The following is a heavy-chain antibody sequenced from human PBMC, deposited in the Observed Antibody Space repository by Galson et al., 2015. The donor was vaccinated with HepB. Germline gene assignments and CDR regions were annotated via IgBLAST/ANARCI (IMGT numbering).Heavy chain of an antibody. J-gene: IGHJ4*02. Sequence: SLRLSCAASGFTFSSHWMSWVRQAPGKGLEWVANIKEDGSEKYYVDSVKGRFTISRDNAKNSLYLQMNSLRAEDTAVYYCARDCLKYSGETFDYWGQGTLVTVSS. CDR3: ARDCLKYSGETFDY. CDR1: GFTFSSHW. V-gene: IGHV3-7*03. CDR2: IKEDGSEK. D-gene: IGHD5-12*01.